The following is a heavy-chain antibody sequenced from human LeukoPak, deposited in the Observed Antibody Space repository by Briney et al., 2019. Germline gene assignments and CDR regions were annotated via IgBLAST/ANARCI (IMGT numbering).Heavy chain of an antibody. CDR3: AKVGGGGSCGDAFDI. J-gene: IGHJ3*02. Sequence: GSLRLSCAASGFTFSSYAMSWVRQAPGKWLEWVSAISGSGGSTYYADSVKGRFTISRDNSKNTLYLQMNSLRAEDTAVYYCAKVGGGGSCGDAFDIWGQGTMVTASS. CDR2: ISGSGGST. V-gene: IGHV3-23*01. CDR1: GFTFSSYA. D-gene: IGHD2-15*01.